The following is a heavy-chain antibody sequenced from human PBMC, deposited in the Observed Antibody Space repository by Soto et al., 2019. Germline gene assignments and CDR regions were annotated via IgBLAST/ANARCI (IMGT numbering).Heavy chain of an antibody. J-gene: IGHJ5*02. V-gene: IGHV3-30-3*01. D-gene: IGHD3-3*01. CDR1: GFTFSSYA. Sequence: GGSLRLSCAASGFTFSSYAMHWVRQAPGKGLEWVAVISYDGSNKYYADSVKGRFTISRDNSKNTLYLQMNSLRAEDTAVYYCARDLKYYDFWSGSLNWFDPWGQGTLATVSS. CDR2: ISYDGSNK. CDR3: ARDLKYYDFWSGSLNWFDP.